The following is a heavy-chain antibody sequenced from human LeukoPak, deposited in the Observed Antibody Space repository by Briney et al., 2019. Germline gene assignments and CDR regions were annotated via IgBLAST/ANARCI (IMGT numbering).Heavy chain of an antibody. CDR3: ARSIAAAGRFDP. J-gene: IGHJ5*02. CDR2: IYSAGST. Sequence: GGSLRLSCAASGFTVSNNYMNWVRQAPGKGLEWVSVIYSAGSTYYADPVKGRFTISRDNSKNTLYLQMNSLRAEDTAVYYCARSIAAAGRFDPWGQGTQVTVSS. D-gene: IGHD6-13*01. CDR1: GFTVSNNY. V-gene: IGHV3-53*01.